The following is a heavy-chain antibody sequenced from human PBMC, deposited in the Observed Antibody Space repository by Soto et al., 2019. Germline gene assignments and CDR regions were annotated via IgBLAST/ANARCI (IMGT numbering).Heavy chain of an antibody. D-gene: IGHD3-3*02. J-gene: IGHJ4*02. V-gene: IGHV4-59*12. CDR1: GGAMNDYY. CDR2: IDFRGTT. CDR3: AARHFWSGPWTDTRLDY. Sequence: PSETLSLTCSVSGGAMNDYYWSWIRQAPGEGQEWIGDIDFRGTTTYNPSLGSRVTLSIDRSNNHFSLKLTSVTAADTAVYYCAARHFWSGPWTDTRLDYWGQGTLVTVSS.